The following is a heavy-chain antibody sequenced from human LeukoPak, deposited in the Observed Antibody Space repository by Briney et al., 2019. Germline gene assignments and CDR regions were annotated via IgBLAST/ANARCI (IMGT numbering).Heavy chain of an antibody. J-gene: IGHJ3*02. Sequence: SGPALVKPTQTLTLTCTFSGFSLSTSGMCVSWIRQPPGKALEWLALIDWDDDKYYSTSLKTRLTISKDTSKNQVVLTMTNMDPVDTATYYCARGINGYNQDAVDILGQGTMVTVSS. CDR3: ARGINGYNQDAVDI. CDR1: GFSLSTSGMC. V-gene: IGHV2-70*01. CDR2: IDWDDDK. D-gene: IGHD5-24*01.